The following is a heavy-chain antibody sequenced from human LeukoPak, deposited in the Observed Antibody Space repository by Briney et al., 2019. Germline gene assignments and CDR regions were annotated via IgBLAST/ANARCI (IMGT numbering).Heavy chain of an antibody. CDR1: GGSFSGYY. CDR2: INHSGST. V-gene: IGHV4-34*01. D-gene: IGHD3-3*01. Sequence: PSETLSLTCAVYGGSFSGYYWSWIRQPPGKGLEWIGEINHSGSTNYNPSLKSRVTISVDTSKNQFSLKLSSVTAADTAVYYCVRSSPRITIFGVVIIPYYFDYWGQGTLVTVSS. J-gene: IGHJ4*02. CDR3: VRSSPRITIFGVVIIPYYFDY.